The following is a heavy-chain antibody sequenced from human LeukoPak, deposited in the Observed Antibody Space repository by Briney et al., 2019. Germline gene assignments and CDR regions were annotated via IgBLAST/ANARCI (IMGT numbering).Heavy chain of an antibody. J-gene: IGHJ4*02. CDR3: ARALAAAGNY. CDR2: INHSGST. D-gene: IGHD6-13*01. Sequence: SETLSLTCAVYGGSFSGYYWSWIRQPPGKGLEWIGEINHSGSTNYNPSLKSQVTISVDTSKNQFSLKLSSVTAADTAVYYCARALAAAGNYWGQGTLVTVSS. CDR1: GGSFSGYY. V-gene: IGHV4-34*01.